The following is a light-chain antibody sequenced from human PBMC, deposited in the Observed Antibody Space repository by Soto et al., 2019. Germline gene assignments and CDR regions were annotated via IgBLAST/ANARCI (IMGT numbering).Light chain of an antibody. V-gene: IGLV1-44*01. CDR3: APWDDSLNGYV. J-gene: IGLJ1*01. CDR1: SSNVGSNN. Sequence: QAVVTQPPSASGTPGQRVTISCSGSSSNVGSNNVNWYQQLPGTAPKLLIYTNNPRPSGVPGRVSGSKSGTSASLTIRGLQSEDEADYYCAPWDDSLNGYVFGTGTKVTVL. CDR2: TNN.